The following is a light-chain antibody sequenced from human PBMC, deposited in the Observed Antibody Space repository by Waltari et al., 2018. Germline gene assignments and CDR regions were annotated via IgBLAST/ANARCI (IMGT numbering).Light chain of an antibody. CDR2: DNS. CDR1: KIGVYV. CDR3: QVWAGSDYDVA. V-gene: IGLV3-21*02. Sequence: SFVLTQAPSVSVAPGQTARITCGGNKIGVYVARWYQQHPGPSPVLVVYDNSDRPSGIPERFSGSSSANTATLTISRVEAGDEADYYCQVWAGSDYDVAFGGGTKL. J-gene: IGLJ2*01.